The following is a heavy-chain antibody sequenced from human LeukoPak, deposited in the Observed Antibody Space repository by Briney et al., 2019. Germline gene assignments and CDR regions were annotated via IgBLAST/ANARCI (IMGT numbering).Heavy chain of an antibody. D-gene: IGHD3-22*01. V-gene: IGHV4-4*07. Sequence: MPSETLSLTCTVSGGSISSYYWSWIRQPAGKGLEWIGRNYTSGNTNYNPSPKSRVTMSLDKSKNQFSLKLSSVTASDTAVYYCARGHGSSGYFPDYWGQGTLVTVSS. CDR3: ARGHGSSGYFPDY. J-gene: IGHJ4*02. CDR2: NYTSGNT. CDR1: GGSISSYY.